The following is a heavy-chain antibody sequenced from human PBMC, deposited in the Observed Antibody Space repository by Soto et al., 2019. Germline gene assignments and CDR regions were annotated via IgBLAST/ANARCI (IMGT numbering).Heavy chain of an antibody. CDR3: ARSGYSSAWYTAFDS. D-gene: IGHD6-19*01. J-gene: IGHJ4*02. V-gene: IGHV4-4*07. CDR1: GDSISGYD. CDR2: IYASGST. Sequence: SETMSLTCTVSGDSISGYDWNWIRPHAGKGLEWIGRIYASGSTISNRSLRSRVALSVDTSKNQFSLNLNSVTAADTAMYYCARSGYSSAWYTAFDSWSQGTLVTVSS.